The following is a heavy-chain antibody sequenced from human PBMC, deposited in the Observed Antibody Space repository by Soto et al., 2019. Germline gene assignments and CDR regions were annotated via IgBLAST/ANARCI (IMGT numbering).Heavy chain of an antibody. V-gene: IGHV3-23*01. CDR2: ITNTGGDT. CDR3: ARASGESYPGSRVFDS. Sequence: EVQLLESGGGLVQPGGSLRLSCAASGFTFSSYAMSWVRQAPGKGLEWVSVITNTGGDTVYADSVKGRFTMSRDNSKNILYLQMTNLRAEDTAIYYCARASGESYPGSRVFDSWGQGTRVTVSS. J-gene: IGHJ4*02. D-gene: IGHD3-10*01. CDR1: GFTFSSYA.